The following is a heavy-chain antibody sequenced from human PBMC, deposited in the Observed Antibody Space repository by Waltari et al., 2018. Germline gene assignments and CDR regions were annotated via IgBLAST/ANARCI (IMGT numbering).Heavy chain of an antibody. Sequence: QLQLQESGPGLVKPSETLSLTCSVSGDPVTSGSYYWGWIRQPPRKGLEWIGIMYYRGSSYSNPSLKSRVTISVDTSKNQFSLKLSSVAAADTAVYYCARAFGSGSYAWFDSWGQGTLVTVSS. CDR1: GDPVTSGSYY. J-gene: IGHJ5*01. D-gene: IGHD3-10*01. V-gene: IGHV4-39*01. CDR2: MYYRGSS. CDR3: ARAFGSGSYAWFDS.